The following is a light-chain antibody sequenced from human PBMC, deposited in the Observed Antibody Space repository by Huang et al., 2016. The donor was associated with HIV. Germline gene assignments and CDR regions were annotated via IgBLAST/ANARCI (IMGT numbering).Light chain of an antibody. J-gene: IGKJ4*01. V-gene: IGKV1-12*01. CDR2: AAS. CDR3: QQAVSFPLT. CDR1: QDINRW. Sequence: DIQMTQSPSSVSASVGDRISFTCRASQDINRWLAWYQQKPGKAPKLLIYAASTLQGGVPSRFSGRVSGTGFTLTIHNLQPEDFATYFCQQAVSFPLTFGGGTKVEIK.